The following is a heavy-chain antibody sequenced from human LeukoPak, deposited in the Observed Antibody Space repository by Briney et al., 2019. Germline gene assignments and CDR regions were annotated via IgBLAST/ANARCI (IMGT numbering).Heavy chain of an antibody. V-gene: IGHV3-74*01. CDR3: ARLTPPFDY. D-gene: IGHD3-16*01. CDR1: GFNFSSYW. Sequence: GGSLRLSCAASGFNFSSYWMHWFRQAPGKGLVWVARINSDGSSTNCADSVKGRFTISRDNAKSTLYLQMNSLRAEDTAVYYCARLTPPFDYWGPGTLVTVSS. J-gene: IGHJ4*02. CDR2: INSDGSST.